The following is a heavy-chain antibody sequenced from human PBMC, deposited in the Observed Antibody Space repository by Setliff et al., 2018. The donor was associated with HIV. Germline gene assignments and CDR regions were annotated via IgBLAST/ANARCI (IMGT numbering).Heavy chain of an antibody. J-gene: IGHJ3*02. CDR2: IYYSGDT. CDR3: TRHRGPPWDAFDI. CDR1: GGSITSIGYH. V-gene: IGHV4-39*01. Sequence: SETLSLTCSVSGGSITSIGYHWGWIRQPPGKGLEWIGNIYYSGDTFYNASLRSRLTLSVDTSKNQFSLKLNSVTASDTAMYYCTRHRGPPWDAFDIWGQGTMVTVSS.